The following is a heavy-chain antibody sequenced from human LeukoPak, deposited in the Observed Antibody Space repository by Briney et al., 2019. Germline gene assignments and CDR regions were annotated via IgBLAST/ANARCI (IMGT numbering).Heavy chain of an antibody. CDR3: AKVDIVATRGYYFDY. Sequence: GGSLRLSCAASGFTFSSYGMHWVRQAPGKGLEWVAFIRYDGSNKYYADSVKGRFTISRDNSKNTLYLQMNSLRAEDTAVYYCAKVDIVATRGYYFDYWGQGTLVTVSS. CDR2: IRYDGSNK. D-gene: IGHD5-12*01. CDR1: GFTFSSYG. J-gene: IGHJ4*02. V-gene: IGHV3-30*02.